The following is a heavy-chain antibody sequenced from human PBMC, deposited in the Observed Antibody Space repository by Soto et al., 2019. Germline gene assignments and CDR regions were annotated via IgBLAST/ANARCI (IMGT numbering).Heavy chain of an antibody. CDR2: INPAGSAT. CDR3: ARGRRVPTTPGIFDY. CDR1: GISFINHY. Sequence: ASVKVSCKASGISFINHYVHWVRQAPGQGPEWMGVINPAGSATVYAQKLQGRVTMTADASTSTAYMELSSLRSEDTAVYYCARGRRVPTTPGIFDYWGQGTLVTVSS. D-gene: IGHD5-12*01. J-gene: IGHJ4*02. V-gene: IGHV1-46*01.